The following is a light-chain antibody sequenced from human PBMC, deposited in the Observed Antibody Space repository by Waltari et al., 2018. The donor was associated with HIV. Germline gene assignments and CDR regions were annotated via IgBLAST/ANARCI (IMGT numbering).Light chain of an antibody. Sequence: QSVLAQPPSASGTPGQRVTISCSGSTSNIGGNTVSWYQQLPGTAPKLLIDSNNGRPSGVPDLLSSSSSGTSASLVSSGLQSEDEADYYCAAWDDSLKGGAFGTGTKVTVL. V-gene: IGLV1-44*01. CDR3: AAWDDSLKGGA. J-gene: IGLJ1*01. CDR2: SNN. CDR1: TSNIGGNT.